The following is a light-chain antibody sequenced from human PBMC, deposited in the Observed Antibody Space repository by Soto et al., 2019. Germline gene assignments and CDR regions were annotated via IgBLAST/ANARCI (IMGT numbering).Light chain of an antibody. CDR3: QLYGSSPPWT. Sequence: EIVLTQSPGTLSLSTGERATLSCRASQSVSSNHLAWYQQEPGQAPRLLIYAASRRATGIPDRFSGSGSGTDFTLTISRLEPEDFAVYYCQLYGSSPPWTFGQGTKVDI. CDR1: QSVSSNH. CDR2: AAS. J-gene: IGKJ1*01. V-gene: IGKV3-20*01.